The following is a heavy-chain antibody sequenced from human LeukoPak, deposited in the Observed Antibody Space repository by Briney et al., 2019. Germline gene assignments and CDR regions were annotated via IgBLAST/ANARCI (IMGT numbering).Heavy chain of an antibody. D-gene: IGHD2-21*02. J-gene: IGHJ3*02. V-gene: IGHV3-30*18. CDR2: ISYDGSNK. CDR3: AKLAYCGGDCYSANDAFDI. CDR1: GFTFSSYG. Sequence: GGSLRLSCAASGFTFSSYGMHWVRQAPGKGLEWVAVISYDGSNKYYADSVKGRFTISRDNSKNTLYLQMNSLRAEDTAVYYCAKLAYCGGDCYSANDAFDIGGQGTMVTVSS.